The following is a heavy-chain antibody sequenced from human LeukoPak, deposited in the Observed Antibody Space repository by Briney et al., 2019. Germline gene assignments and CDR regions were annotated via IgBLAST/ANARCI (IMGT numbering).Heavy chain of an antibody. CDR3: AKDISVGISHH. CDR2: ISDRGRT. CDR1: GFTFSNYA. D-gene: IGHD4-23*01. Sequence: GGSLRLSCAASGFTFSNYALSWVRQAPGKGLECVSGISDRGRTYYADSVKGRFTISRDNSKNTLYLQMSSLRAEDTALYYCAKDISVGISHHWGQGTLVTVSS. V-gene: IGHV3-23*01. J-gene: IGHJ1*01.